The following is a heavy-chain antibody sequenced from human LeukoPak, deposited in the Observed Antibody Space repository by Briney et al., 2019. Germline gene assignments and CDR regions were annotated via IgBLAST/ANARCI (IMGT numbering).Heavy chain of an antibody. Sequence: SVKVSCKASGGTFSSSAISWVRQAPGQGLEWMGGIIPIFGTANYAQKFQGRVTITADKSTSTAYMELSSLRSEDTAVYYCARDQTMVRGVPNWFDPWGQGTLVTVSS. CDR3: ARDQTMVRGVPNWFDP. J-gene: IGHJ5*02. CDR2: IIPIFGTA. D-gene: IGHD3-10*01. V-gene: IGHV1-69*06. CDR1: GGTFSSSA.